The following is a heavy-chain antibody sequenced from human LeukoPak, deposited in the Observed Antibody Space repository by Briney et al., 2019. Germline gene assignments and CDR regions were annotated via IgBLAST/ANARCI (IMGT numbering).Heavy chain of an antibody. CDR2: IYTSGST. Sequence: SQTLSLTCTVSGGSISSGSYYWSWIRQPAGKGLEWIGRIYTSGSTNYNPSLKSRVTISVDTSKNQFSLKLSSVTAADTAVYYCATMTTVLPGLGGFDIWGQGTMVTVSS. J-gene: IGHJ3*02. D-gene: IGHD4-17*01. CDR3: ATMTTVLPGLGGFDI. CDR1: GGSISSGSYY. V-gene: IGHV4-61*02.